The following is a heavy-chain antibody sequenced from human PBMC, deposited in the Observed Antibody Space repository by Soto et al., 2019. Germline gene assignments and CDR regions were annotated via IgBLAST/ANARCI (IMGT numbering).Heavy chain of an antibody. V-gene: IGHV3-13*01. D-gene: IGHD3-10*01. CDR3: ARDGGYYGSGYYYYYGMDV. CDR1: GFTFSSYD. Sequence: GSLRLSCAASGFTFSSYDMHWVRQATGKGLEWVSAIGTAGDTYYSGSVKGRFTISRENAKNSLYLQMNSLRAGDTAVYYCARDGGYYGSGYYYYYGMDVWGQGTTVTVSS. CDR2: IGTAGDT. J-gene: IGHJ6*02.